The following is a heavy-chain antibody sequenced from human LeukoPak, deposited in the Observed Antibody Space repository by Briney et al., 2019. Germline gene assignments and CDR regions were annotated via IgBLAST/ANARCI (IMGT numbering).Heavy chain of an antibody. V-gene: IGHV3-48*04. J-gene: IGHJ6*03. CDR1: GFTFSSYG. CDR3: ARDYGLNAHYYMDV. Sequence: PGGSLRLSCAASGFTFSSYGMHWVRQAPGKGLEWVSYISSSGSTIYYADSVKGRFTISRDNAKNSLYLQMNSLRAEDTAVYYCARDYGLNAHYYMDVWGKGTTVTISS. CDR2: ISSSGSTI. D-gene: IGHD1-1*01.